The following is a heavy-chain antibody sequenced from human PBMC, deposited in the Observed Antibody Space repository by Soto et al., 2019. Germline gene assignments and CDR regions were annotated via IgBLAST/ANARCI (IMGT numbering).Heavy chain of an antibody. CDR1: SGSISSSNW. CDR3: AREGEYCTNGVCYTRGYYFDY. CDR2: IYHSGST. J-gene: IGHJ4*02. D-gene: IGHD2-8*01. Sequence: QVQLQESGPGLVKPSGTLSLTCAVSSGSISSSNWWSWVRQPPGKGLEWIGEIYHSGSTNYNPSLKSRVTMSVDKSTNQFSLKLSSVTAADTAVYYCAREGEYCTNGVCYTRGYYFDYWGQGTLVTVSS. V-gene: IGHV4-4*02.